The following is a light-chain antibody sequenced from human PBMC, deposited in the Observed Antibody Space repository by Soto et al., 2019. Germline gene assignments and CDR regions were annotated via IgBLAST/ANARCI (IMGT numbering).Light chain of an antibody. V-gene: IGKV3-15*01. CDR2: GAS. Sequence: EIVMTQSPATLSVSLGERATLSCRASQSVSSNLAWYQQKPGQAPRLLIYGASTRATGIPARFSGSGSGTEFTLTISSLQSEDFAAYYCQQYNSWPLFGGGTKVEIK. CDR3: QQYNSWPL. J-gene: IGKJ4*01. CDR1: QSVSSN.